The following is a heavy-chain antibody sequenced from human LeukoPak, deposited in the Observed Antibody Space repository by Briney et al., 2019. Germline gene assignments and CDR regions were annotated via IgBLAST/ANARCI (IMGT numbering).Heavy chain of an antibody. CDR3: ARDLFGTVAIITMVRGVIPLDY. V-gene: IGHV1-18*01. CDR2: ISAYNGNT. CDR1: GGTFTSYG. D-gene: IGHD3-10*01. Sequence: ASVNVSCKASGGTFTSYGISWVRQAPGQGLEWMGWISAYNGNTNYAQKLQGRVTMTTDTSTSTAYMELRSLRSDDTAVYYCARDLFGTVAIITMVRGVIPLDYWSQGTLVTVSS. J-gene: IGHJ4*02.